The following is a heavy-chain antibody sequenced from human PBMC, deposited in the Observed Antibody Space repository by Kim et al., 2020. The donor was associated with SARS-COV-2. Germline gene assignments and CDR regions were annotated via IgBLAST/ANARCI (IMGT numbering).Heavy chain of an antibody. D-gene: IGHD6-13*01. CDR3: ARGAAAGDY. J-gene: IGHJ4*02. CDR2: SYI. V-gene: IGHV3-21*01. Sequence: SYIYYADSVKGQFTTTRANAKNSLYLQMNSLRAEDTAVYYCARGAAAGDYWGQGTLVTVSS.